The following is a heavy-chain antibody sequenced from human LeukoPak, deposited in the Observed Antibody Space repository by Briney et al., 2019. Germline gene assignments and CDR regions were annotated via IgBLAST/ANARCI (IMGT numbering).Heavy chain of an antibody. Sequence: PSETLSLTCTVSGGSISSSISSYYWGWIRQPPGKGLEWIGSIYYSGSTYYNPSLKSRVTISVDTSKNQFSLKLNSVTAADTAVYYCARPTSHTSGLDAFDIWGQGTMVTVS. CDR1: GGSISSSISSYY. J-gene: IGHJ3*02. CDR3: ARPTSHTSGLDAFDI. D-gene: IGHD6-19*01. CDR2: IYYSGST. V-gene: IGHV4-39*01.